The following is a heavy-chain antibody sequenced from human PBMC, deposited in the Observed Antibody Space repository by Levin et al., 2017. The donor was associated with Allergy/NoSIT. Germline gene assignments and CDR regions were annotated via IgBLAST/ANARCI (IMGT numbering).Heavy chain of an antibody. CDR2: ISGSGGST. D-gene: IGHD2-2*02. CDR1: GFAFSSYA. CDR3: AKARSGSTTSCYNY. Sequence: PGGSLRLSCAASGFAFSSYAMSWVRQAPGKGLEWVSVISGSGGSTYYADSVKGRFTISRDNSKNTLFLQMNSLRAEDTAVYYCAKARSGSTTSCYNYWGQGTLVTVSS. J-gene: IGHJ4*02. V-gene: IGHV3-23*01.